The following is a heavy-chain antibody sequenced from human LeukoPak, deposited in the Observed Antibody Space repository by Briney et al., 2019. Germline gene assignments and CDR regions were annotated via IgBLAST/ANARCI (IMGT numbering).Heavy chain of an antibody. V-gene: IGHV1-18*01. D-gene: IGHD4-17*01. Sequence: GASVKVSCKASGYTFTSYGISWVRQAPGQGLEWMGWISAYNGNTNYAQKLQGRVTMTTDTSTSTAYMELRSLRSDDTAVYYCATYTRGYGDYTENFDYWGQGTLVTVSS. CDR3: ATYTRGYGDYTENFDY. J-gene: IGHJ4*02. CDR1: GYTFTSYG. CDR2: ISAYNGNT.